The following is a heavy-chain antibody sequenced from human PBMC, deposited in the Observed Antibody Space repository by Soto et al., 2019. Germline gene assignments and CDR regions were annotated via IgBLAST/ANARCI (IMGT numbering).Heavy chain of an antibody. CDR3: ARWDQLPTDYYYGMDV. Sequence: GASVKVSCKASGYTFTSYDINWVRQATGQGLERMGWMNPNSGNTGYAQKFQGRVTMTRNTSISTAYMELSSLRSEDTAVYYCARWDQLPTDYYYGMDVWGQGTTVTVSS. D-gene: IGHD2-2*01. V-gene: IGHV1-8*01. CDR1: GYTFTSYD. CDR2: MNPNSGNT. J-gene: IGHJ6*02.